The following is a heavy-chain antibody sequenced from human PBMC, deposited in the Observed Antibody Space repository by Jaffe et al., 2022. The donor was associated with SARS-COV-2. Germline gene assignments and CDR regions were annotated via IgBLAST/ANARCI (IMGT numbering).Heavy chain of an antibody. V-gene: IGHV3-48*02. CDR2: ISGGSSTM. CDR1: GFIFSSYS. J-gene: IGHJ4*02. CDR3: ARRETSDWYWLS. D-gene: IGHD6-19*01. Sequence: EVQLVESGGGLVQPGGSLRLSCAASGFIFSSYSMNWVRQAPGKGLEWVSYISGGSSTMYYADSVKGRFTISRDNAKNSLFLQMNNLRDEDTAVYYCARRETSDWYWLSWGPGTLVTVSS.